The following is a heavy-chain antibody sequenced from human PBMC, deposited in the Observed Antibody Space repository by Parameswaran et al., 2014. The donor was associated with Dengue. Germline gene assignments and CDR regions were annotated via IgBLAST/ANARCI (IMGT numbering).Heavy chain of an antibody. D-gene: IGHD2-21*02. CDR3: ASGRGGAYCGGDCYSNFDY. Sequence: PGKGLEWIGYIYYSGSTYYNPSLKSRVTISVDTSKNQFSLKLSSVTAADTAVYYCASGRGGAYCGGDCYSNFDYWGQGTLVTVSS. V-gene: IGHV4-30-4*01. CDR2: IYYSGST. J-gene: IGHJ4*02.